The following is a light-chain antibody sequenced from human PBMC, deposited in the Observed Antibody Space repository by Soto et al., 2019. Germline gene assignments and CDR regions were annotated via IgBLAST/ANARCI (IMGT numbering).Light chain of an antibody. CDR3: QQLNSFPQ. Sequence: DIQLTQSPSFLSASVGDRVTITCRASQGISSYLAWYQQKPEKAPKLLIHAASTLQSGVPSRFSGSGSGTEFTLTINSLQPEDVATYYCQQLNSFPQFGGGTKVEIK. J-gene: IGKJ4*02. V-gene: IGKV1-9*01. CDR2: AAS. CDR1: QGISSY.